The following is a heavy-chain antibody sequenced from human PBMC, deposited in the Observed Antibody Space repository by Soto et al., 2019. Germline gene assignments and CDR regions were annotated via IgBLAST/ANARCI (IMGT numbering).Heavy chain of an antibody. CDR2: INSDGSTI. Sequence: GGSLRLSCAASGFNFSPFWMHWVRQAPGKGLVWVSHINSDGSTIVYADSVKGRFAISRDNAKNSLYLQMDSLRADDTAVYYCARKSYSGDSGFYDYWGQGALVTVSS. CDR1: GFNFSPFW. CDR3: ARKSYSGDSGFYDY. D-gene: IGHD3-22*01. V-gene: IGHV3-74*01. J-gene: IGHJ4*02.